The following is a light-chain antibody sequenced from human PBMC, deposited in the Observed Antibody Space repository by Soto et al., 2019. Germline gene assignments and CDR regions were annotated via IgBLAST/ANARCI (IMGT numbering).Light chain of an antibody. J-gene: IGLJ1*01. V-gene: IGLV2-14*01. CDR3: SSYTGSSTYV. CDR1: SRDVGGYNY. Sequence: QSALTQPASVSGSPGQSIPISCTGTSRDVGGYNYVSWYQQHPGKAPKLMIYDVSNRPSGISNRFSGSKSGNTASLTISGLQAEDEADYYCSSYTGSSTYVFGTGTKVTVL. CDR2: DVS.